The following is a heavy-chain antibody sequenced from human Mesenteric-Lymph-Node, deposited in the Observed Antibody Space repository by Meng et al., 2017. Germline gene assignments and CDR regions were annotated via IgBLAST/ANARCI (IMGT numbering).Heavy chain of an antibody. Sequence: QFKESGSGLVRPSQTLSLHCAVSGDSITSGDYSWTWIRQPPGKGLEWIGYIYHGVNIYYTPSLRSRVTISVDKSRNQFSLKLTSVSAADTAVYYCVRDTRRGGGWFDPWGQGTLVTVSS. J-gene: IGHJ5*02. D-gene: IGHD3-10*01. CDR3: VRDTRRGGGWFDP. V-gene: IGHV4-30-2*01. CDR1: GDSITSGDYS. CDR2: IYHGVNI.